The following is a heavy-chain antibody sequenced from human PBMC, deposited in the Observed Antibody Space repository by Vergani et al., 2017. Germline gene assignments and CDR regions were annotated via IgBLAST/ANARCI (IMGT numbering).Heavy chain of an antibody. V-gene: IGHV1-18*01. CDR3: ARGGGYCSSTSCSNAATNQFDP. CDR2: ISAYNGNT. CDR1: GYTFTSYG. D-gene: IGHD2-2*01. J-gene: IGHJ5*02. Sequence: QVQLVQSGAEVKKPGASVKVSCKASGYTFTSYGISWVRQAPGQGLEWMGWISAYNGNTNYAQKLQGRVTMTTDTATSTAYMELGSLRSDDTAVYYCARGGGYCSSTSCSNAATNQFDPWGQGTLVTVSS.